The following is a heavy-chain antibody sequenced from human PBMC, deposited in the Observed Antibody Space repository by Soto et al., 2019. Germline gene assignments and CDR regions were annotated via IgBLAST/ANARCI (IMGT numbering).Heavy chain of an antibody. D-gene: IGHD3-3*02. CDR3: AREGDDRHFFFDS. V-gene: IGHV4-4*07. CDR2: VYTGGNT. CDR1: GRSMISYY. J-gene: IGHJ4*02. Sequence: QLQESGPGRVKPSETLSLICNVSGRSMISYYWSWLRQPAGKGLEWIGRVYTGGNTNYNPSLKSRVTMAVDTSKSQFSLKLTSVTAAATAVYYCAREGDDRHFFFDSWGQGTLVTVSS.